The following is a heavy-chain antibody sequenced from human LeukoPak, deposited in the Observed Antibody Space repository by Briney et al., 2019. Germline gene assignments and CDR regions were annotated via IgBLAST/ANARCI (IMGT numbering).Heavy chain of an antibody. J-gene: IGHJ3*02. CDR1: GFTFSSYA. D-gene: IGHD2-2*01. CDR2: ISSSSSYI. CDR3: GPFTTSCAFYI. V-gene: IGHV3-21*01. Sequence: GGSLRLSCAASGFTFSSYAMSWVRQAPGKGLEWVSSISSSSSYIYYADSVKGRFTISRDNAQNTLYLQMNSLRAEDTAAYYCGPFTTSCAFYIWGKETRVTVSS.